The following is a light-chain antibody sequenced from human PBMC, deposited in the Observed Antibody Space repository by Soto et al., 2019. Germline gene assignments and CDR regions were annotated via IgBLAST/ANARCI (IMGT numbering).Light chain of an antibody. CDR3: SSYAPSDVV. V-gene: IGLV2-8*01. J-gene: IGLJ2*01. CDR2: DVN. CDR1: PSDVGGSNS. Sequence: QSALTQPPSASGSPGQSVTISCTGTPSDVGGSNSVSWYQQHPGKAPNLMIYDVNKRPSGVPDRFSGSKSGNTAALTVSWLQAADESYYFCSSYAPSDVVFGGGTKLTVL.